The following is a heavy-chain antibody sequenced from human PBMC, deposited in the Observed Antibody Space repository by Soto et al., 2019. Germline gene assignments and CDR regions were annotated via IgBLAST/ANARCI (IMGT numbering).Heavy chain of an antibody. CDR2: ISGSGGST. D-gene: IGHD6-13*01. J-gene: IGHJ4*02. CDR3: AKDGALVRYYFDY. Sequence: GVSLRLSCAASGFTFSSYAMSWVRQAPGKGLEWVSAISGSGGSTYYADSVKGRFTISRDNSKNTLYLQMNSLRAEDTAVYYCAKDGALVRYYFDYWGQGTLVTVSS. CDR1: GFTFSSYA. V-gene: IGHV3-23*01.